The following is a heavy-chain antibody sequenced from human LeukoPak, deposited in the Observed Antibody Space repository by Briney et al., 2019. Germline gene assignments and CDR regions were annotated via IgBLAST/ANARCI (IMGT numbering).Heavy chain of an antibody. V-gene: IGHV3-30*02. CDR1: GFTFSSYA. CDR2: IGSDGNKK. Sequence: GSLRLSCAASGFTFSSYAMHWVRQAPGKGLEWVALIGSDGNKKYYADSVKGRFSISRDNSNNTLNLQMNSLRVGDTAVYYCVTRGTTGTKYLEHWGQGSLVTVSS. CDR3: VTRGTTGTKYLEH. J-gene: IGHJ4*02. D-gene: IGHD1-1*01.